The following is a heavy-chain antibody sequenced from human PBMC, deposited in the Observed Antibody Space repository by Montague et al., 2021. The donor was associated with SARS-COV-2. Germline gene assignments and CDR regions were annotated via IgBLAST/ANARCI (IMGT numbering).Heavy chain of an antibody. D-gene: IGHD3-3*01. CDR1: GGSISSYY. CDR2: SHTSGST. CDR3: ASGKYYDFWSGYYSHDYVSGMDV. J-gene: IGHJ6*02. V-gene: IGHV4-4*07. Sequence: SETLSLTCTVSGGSISSYYWSWIRKSAGKGLEWIGRSHTSGSTDYNPYLNSRVTMSVDTSKNQFYLKLSSVTAADTAVYYCASGKYYDFWSGYYSHDYVSGMDVWGQGTTVTVSS.